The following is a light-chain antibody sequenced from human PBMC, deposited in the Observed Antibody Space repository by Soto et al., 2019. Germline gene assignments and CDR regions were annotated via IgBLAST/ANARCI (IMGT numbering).Light chain of an antibody. J-gene: IGLJ1*01. V-gene: IGLV2-14*01. CDR3: SSYTSTSTVV. Sequence: QSALTQPASVSGSPGQSITISCTGTNSDIGGYNYVSWYQQHPGKAPKLMIYEVSNRPSGVSIRFSGSKSGNTASLTISGLQAEDEADYYCSSYTSTSTVVFGTGTKLTVL. CDR2: EVS. CDR1: NSDIGGYNY.